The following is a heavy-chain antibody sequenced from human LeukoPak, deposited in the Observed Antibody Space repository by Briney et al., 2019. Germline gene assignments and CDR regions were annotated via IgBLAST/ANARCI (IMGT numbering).Heavy chain of an antibody. J-gene: IGHJ3*02. Sequence: PSETLSLTCAAYGGSFSGYYWSWIRQPPGKGLEWIGEINHSGSTNYNPSLKSRVTISVDTSKNQFSLKLSSVTAADTAVHYCARGGPTRRGAFDIWGQGTMVTVSS. D-gene: IGHD3-10*01. CDR1: GGSFSGYY. CDR3: ARGGPTRRGAFDI. V-gene: IGHV4-34*01. CDR2: INHSGST.